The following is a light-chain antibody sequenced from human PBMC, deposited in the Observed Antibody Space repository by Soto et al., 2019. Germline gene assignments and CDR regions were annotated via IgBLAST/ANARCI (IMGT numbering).Light chain of an antibody. CDR2: DVS. CDR3: SSYTSSSLYV. V-gene: IGLV2-14*01. CDR1: SSAVGGYNY. J-gene: IGLJ1*01. Sequence: QSALTQPASVSGSPGQSITISSTGTSSAVGGYNYVSWYQQHPGKAPKLMIYDVSNRPSGVSNRFSGSKSGNTASLTISGLQAEDEADYYCSSYTSSSLYVFGTGTKLTVL.